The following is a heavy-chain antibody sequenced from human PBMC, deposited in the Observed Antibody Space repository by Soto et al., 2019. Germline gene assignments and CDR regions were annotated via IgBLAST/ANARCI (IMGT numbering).Heavy chain of an antibody. CDR2: IYYSGST. V-gene: IGHV4-39*01. D-gene: IGHD3-10*01. Sequence: PSETLSLTCTVSGGSISSSSYYWGWIRQPPGKGLEWIGSIYYSGSTYYNPSLKSRVTISVDTSKNQFSLKLSSVTAADTAVYYCARTTALLWFGESSDLRLTFDYWGQGTLVTVSS. CDR1: GGSISSSSYY. J-gene: IGHJ4*02. CDR3: ARTTALLWFGESSDLRLTFDY.